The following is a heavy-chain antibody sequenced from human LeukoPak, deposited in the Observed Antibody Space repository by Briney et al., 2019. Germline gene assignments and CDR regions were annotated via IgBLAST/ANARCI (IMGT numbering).Heavy chain of an antibody. CDR1: GYSFKNYW. CDR3: ARQGFVASYGVDV. V-gene: IGHV5-51*01. J-gene: IGHJ6*02. CDR2: IYPGDSNT. Sequence: GESLKISCKGSGYSFKNYWIAWARQTPGKGLEWMGIIYPGDSNTRYNPSFQGQVTISADKSISTAYLQWGSLKASDAAKYYCARQGFVASYGVDVWGQGTTVTVSS.